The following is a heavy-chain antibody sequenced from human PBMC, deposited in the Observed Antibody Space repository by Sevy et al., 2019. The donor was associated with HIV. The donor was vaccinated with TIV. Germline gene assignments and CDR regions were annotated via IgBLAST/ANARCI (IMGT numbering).Heavy chain of an antibody. CDR3: AKDLIFAVGEAFDI. J-gene: IGHJ3*02. V-gene: IGHV3-7*03. CDR2: IKRDGSEK. CDR1: GFSFNMYW. D-gene: IGHD3-3*01. Sequence: GGSLRLSCTASGFSFNMYWMSWVRQAPGQGLEWVAHIKRDGSEKYYVDSVRGRFTISRDNAKNSLYLQMNSLRAEDTAIYYCAKDLIFAVGEAFDIWGQGTMVTVSS.